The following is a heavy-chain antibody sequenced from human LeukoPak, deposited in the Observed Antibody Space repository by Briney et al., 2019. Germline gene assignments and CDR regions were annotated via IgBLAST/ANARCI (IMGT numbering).Heavy chain of an antibody. Sequence: GASVKVSCKASGYTFTSYAMNWVRQAPGQGLEWMGWINTNTGNPTYAQGFTGRFVFSLDTSVSTAYLQISSLKAEDTAVYYCARDQSTEGSGAFDIWGQGTMVTVSS. CDR2: INTNTGNP. D-gene: IGHD3-10*01. J-gene: IGHJ3*02. V-gene: IGHV7-4-1*02. CDR1: GYTFTSYA. CDR3: ARDQSTEGSGAFDI.